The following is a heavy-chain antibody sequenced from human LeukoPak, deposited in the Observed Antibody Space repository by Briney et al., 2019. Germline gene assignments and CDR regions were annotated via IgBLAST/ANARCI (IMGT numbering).Heavy chain of an antibody. CDR2: INTNTGNP. Sequence: ASVKVSCKASGYTFTSYDINWVRQAPGQGLEWMGWINTNTGNPTYAQGFTGRFVFSLDTSVSTAYLQISSLKAEDTAVYYCARVSIYYYYYGMDVWGQGTTVTVSS. CDR1: GYTFTSYD. J-gene: IGHJ6*02. V-gene: IGHV7-4-1*02. CDR3: ARVSIYYYYYGMDV.